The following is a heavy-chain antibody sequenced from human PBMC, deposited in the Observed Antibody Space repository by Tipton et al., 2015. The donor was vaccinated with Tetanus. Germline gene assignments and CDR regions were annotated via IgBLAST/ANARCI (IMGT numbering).Heavy chain of an antibody. Sequence: TLSLTCTVSGGSISGYFWTWIRQPPGKGLECIGYVFYTGITNYNPPFESRVTMSVDTSKNQISLKLRPVTAADTAVYYCARYHCTGTTCQHLDHWGQGTLVTVSS. CDR3: ARYHCTGTTCQHLDH. V-gene: IGHV4-59*01. CDR1: GGSISGYF. CDR2: VFYTGIT. D-gene: IGHD2-8*02. J-gene: IGHJ4*01.